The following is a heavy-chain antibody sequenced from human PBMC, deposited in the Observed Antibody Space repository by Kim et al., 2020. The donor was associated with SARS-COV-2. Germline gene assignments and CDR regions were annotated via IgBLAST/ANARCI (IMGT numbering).Heavy chain of an antibody. D-gene: IGHD2-2*03. V-gene: IGHV5-51*01. Sequence: GESLKISCQASGYNFNNQWIGWVRQMPGKGLEWMGMIFPNDFDVRYSPSFQGRVTISVDKSTTTAYLQWNSVKASDTAMYYCATLGYCLSSNFYSAMDVWGQGPTVTVSS. CDR1: GYNFNNQW. CDR3: ATLGYCLSSNFYSAMDV. CDR2: IFPNDFDV. J-gene: IGHJ6*02.